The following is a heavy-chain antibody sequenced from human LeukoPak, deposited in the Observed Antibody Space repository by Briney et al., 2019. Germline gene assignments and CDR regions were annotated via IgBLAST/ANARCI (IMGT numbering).Heavy chain of an antibody. V-gene: IGHV4-34*01. J-gene: IGHJ4*02. CDR3: ARGRGYYDSSGYFEGYYFDY. CDR2: INHSGST. CDR1: GGSFSGYY. D-gene: IGHD3-22*01. Sequence: SETLPLTCAVYGGSFSGYYWSWIRQPPGKGLEWIGEINHSGSTNYNPSLKSRVTISVDTSKNQFSLKLSSVTAADTAVYYCARGRGYYDSSGYFEGYYFDYWGQGTLVTVSS.